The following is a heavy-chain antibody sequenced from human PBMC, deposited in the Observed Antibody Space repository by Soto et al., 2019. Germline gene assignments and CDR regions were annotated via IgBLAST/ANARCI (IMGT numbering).Heavy chain of an antibody. V-gene: IGHV3-30*18. CDR3: AKGSYGSGRLYYFDY. D-gene: IGHD3-10*01. Sequence: QVQLVESGGGVVQPGRSLRLSCAASGFTFSSYGMHWVRQAPGKGLEWVAVISYDGSNKYYADSVKGRFTISRDNSKNTLYLQMNSLRAEDTAVYYCAKGSYGSGRLYYFDYWGQGTLVTVSS. J-gene: IGHJ4*02. CDR1: GFTFSSYG. CDR2: ISYDGSNK.